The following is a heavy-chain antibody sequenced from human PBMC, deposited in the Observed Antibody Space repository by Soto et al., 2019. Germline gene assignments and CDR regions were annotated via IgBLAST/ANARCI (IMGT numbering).Heavy chain of an antibody. D-gene: IGHD6-13*01. CDR1: GFTFSDNW. CDR3: ATVPWTAAAS. J-gene: IGHJ5*02. CDR2: IKPDGSEQ. Sequence: PGGSLRISCAASGFTFSDNWMNWVRQAPGKGLEWVATIKPDGSEQDYVEFVKGRFTISRDNAKNSLYLQMNSLRAEDTAVYYCATVPWTAAASWGQGTLVTVSS. V-gene: IGHV3-7*01.